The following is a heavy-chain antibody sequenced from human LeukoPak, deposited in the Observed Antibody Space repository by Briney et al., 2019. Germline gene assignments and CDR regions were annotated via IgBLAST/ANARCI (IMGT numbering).Heavy chain of an antibody. J-gene: IGHJ6*02. Sequence: GGSLRLSCAASGFTFDDYAMHWVRQAPGEGLEWVSGISWNSGSIGYADSVKGRFTISRDDAKNSLYLQMNSLRAEDTALYYCAKESYSSGWFLGTSYYYYYGMDVWGQGTTVTVSS. CDR1: GFTFDDYA. CDR2: ISWNSGSI. CDR3: AKESYSSGWFLGTSYYYYYGMDV. V-gene: IGHV3-9*01. D-gene: IGHD6-19*01.